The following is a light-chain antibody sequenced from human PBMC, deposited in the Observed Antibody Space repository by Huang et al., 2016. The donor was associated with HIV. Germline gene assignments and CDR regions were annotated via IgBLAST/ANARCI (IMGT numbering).Light chain of an antibody. J-gene: IGKJ4*01. V-gene: IGKV3-11*01. CDR3: QQRSNWLLT. CDR2: DAA. CDR1: QSVRSY. Sequence: EIVLTQSPATLSLSPGERATLSCRASQSVRSYLGWYQQKPGQAPRLLIDDAANRATVNPARCSGTRSGTDCTLTISSLEPEDFAVYYCQQRSNWLLTFGGGTKVEIK.